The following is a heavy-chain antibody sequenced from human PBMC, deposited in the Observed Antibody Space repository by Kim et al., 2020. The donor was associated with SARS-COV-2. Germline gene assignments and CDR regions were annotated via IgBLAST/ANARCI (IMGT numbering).Heavy chain of an antibody. Sequence: GGSLRLSCAASGFTFSDYSMHWVRQAPGKGLVWVSNIHNDGRDTHYADSVKGRFTISRDNAKNTVYLQMNSLRAEDTAVYYCTTLTVVTGRPNYWGQGTLVTVP. CDR3: TTLTVVTGRPNY. V-gene: IGHV3-74*01. J-gene: IGHJ4*02. CDR1: GFTFSDYS. D-gene: IGHD3-22*01. CDR2: IHNDGRDT.